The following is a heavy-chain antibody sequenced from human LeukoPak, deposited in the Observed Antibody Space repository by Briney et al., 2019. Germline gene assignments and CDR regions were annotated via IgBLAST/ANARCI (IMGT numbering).Heavy chain of an antibody. CDR2: IHTSGDT. Sequence: SETLSLTCTVSGDSIRNYYWSWIRQPPGKGLEWIAFIHTSGDTNYNPSLKTRATISVDMSKNQFSLRLGPVTAADTAVYYCARHAADYYYMDVWGQGTTVTVSS. V-gene: IGHV4-4*09. J-gene: IGHJ6*03. D-gene: IGHD6-25*01. CDR3: ARHAADYYYMDV. CDR1: GDSIRNYY.